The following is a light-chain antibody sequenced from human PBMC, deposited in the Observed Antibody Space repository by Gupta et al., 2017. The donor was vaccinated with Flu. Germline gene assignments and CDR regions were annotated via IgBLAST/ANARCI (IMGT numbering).Light chain of an antibody. CDR1: QTISSY. CDR3: QQSYSNPRFT. Sequence: DIQMTQSPSSLSASVGDRVTITCRASQTISSYLNWYQQKPGQAPKLLICGASSLQSGVPSRFNGSGSGADFALTINSLQPEDFATYYCQQSYSNPRFTFGQGTKLDIK. CDR2: GAS. V-gene: IGKV1-39*01. J-gene: IGKJ2*01.